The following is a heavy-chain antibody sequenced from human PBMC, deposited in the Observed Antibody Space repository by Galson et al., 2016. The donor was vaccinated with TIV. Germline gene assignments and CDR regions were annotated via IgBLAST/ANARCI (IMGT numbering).Heavy chain of an antibody. CDR1: GGTFSRHT. CDR3: ATAPSGSYYNGWFDP. CDR2: IIPLLGIA. V-gene: IGHV1-69*02. Sequence: SVKVSCKASGGTFSRHTVSWVRQAPGQGLEWVGRIIPLLGIAGFAQKFRGRVSITADTSTSTAYMELSSLSSEDTAVYYCATAPSGSYYNGWFDPWGQGTLVTVSS. J-gene: IGHJ5*02. D-gene: IGHD3-10*01.